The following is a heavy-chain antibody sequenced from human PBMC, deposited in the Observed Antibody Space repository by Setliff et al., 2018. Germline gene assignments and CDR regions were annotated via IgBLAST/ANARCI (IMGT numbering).Heavy chain of an antibody. J-gene: IGHJ5*02. V-gene: IGHV4-59*01. Sequence: NPSETLSLTCTVSGGSISTYYWSWIRQPPGKGLEWIGYIYYTGSIRYHPSLESRVTISVDTSKNQFSLKLSSVTAADTAVYYCARAAKYDSSSYYGLWLDPWGQGTLVTVSS. CDR3: ARAAKYDSSSYYGLWLDP. CDR2: IYYTGSI. CDR1: GGSISTYY. D-gene: IGHD3-22*01.